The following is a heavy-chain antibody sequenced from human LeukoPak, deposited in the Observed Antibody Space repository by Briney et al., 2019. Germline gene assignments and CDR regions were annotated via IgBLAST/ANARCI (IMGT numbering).Heavy chain of an antibody. V-gene: IGHV4-61*02. CDR1: GGSISSGSYY. Sequence: SETLSLTCTVSGGSISSGSYYWSWIRQPAGEGLDWIGRIYTCGSISYHRSRKSRVTISVDTSKNQFSLKLSSVAAADTAVYYCARGRRAVTVDYWGQGTLVTVSS. D-gene: IGHD4-17*01. J-gene: IGHJ4*02. CDR2: IYTCGSI. CDR3: ARGRRAVTVDY.